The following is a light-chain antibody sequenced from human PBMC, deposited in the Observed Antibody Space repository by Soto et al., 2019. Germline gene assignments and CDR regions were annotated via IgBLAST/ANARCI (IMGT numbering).Light chain of an antibody. CDR3: QQFNSYPST. CDR1: QGISSY. J-gene: IGKJ4*01. Sequence: IQLTQSPSSLSASVGDRVTITCRASQGISSYLAWYQQKAGKAPKLLIYAASTLQSGVPSRFSGSGSGTDFTLTISSLQPEDFATYYWQQFNSYPSTFGGGTKVEIK. V-gene: IGKV1-9*01. CDR2: AAS.